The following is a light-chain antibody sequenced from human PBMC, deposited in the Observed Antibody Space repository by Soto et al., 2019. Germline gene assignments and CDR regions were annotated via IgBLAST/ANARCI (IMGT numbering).Light chain of an antibody. Sequence: ETVMTQSPATLSVSPGERATFSCRASQSINTNLAWFQLKPGQAPRLLIYGASIRAAGIPARFSGSGSGTEFSLTISSLQSEDFGVFFCQQYGSSPPYTFGQGTKLEIK. CDR2: GAS. J-gene: IGKJ2*01. V-gene: IGKV3-15*01. CDR3: QQYGSSPPYT. CDR1: QSINTN.